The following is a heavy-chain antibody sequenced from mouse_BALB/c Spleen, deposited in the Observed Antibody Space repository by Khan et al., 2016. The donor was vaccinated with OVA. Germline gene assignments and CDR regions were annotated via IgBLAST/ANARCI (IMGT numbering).Heavy chain of an antibody. CDR1: GYTFTNYT. CDR3: ASYYRYPAWFAY. D-gene: IGHD2-12*01. Sequence: QVQLQQSGAELARPGASVKMSCKASGYTFTNYTMHWVKQRPGQGLEWIGYINPSSGYTNNNQKFNDKATLTAEKTSSKAYMQLSSLTSDDSAVYYGASYYRYPAWFAYWGQGTLVTVSA. J-gene: IGHJ3*01. CDR2: INPSSGYT. V-gene: IGHV1-4*01.